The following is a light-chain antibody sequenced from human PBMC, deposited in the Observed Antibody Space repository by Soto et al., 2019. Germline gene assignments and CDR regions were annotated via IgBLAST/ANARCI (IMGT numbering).Light chain of an antibody. CDR2: WAS. Sequence: DIVMTQSPDSLAVPLGERATINCKSSQSVLYSSNNKNYIAWYQQRPGQPPKLLIYWASTRESGVPDRFSGSGSGTDFTLTITSLQAEDVAVYYCQQYESTPPTFGQGTKLEIK. CDR1: QSVLYSSNNKNY. V-gene: IGKV4-1*01. J-gene: IGKJ2*01. CDR3: QQYESTPPT.